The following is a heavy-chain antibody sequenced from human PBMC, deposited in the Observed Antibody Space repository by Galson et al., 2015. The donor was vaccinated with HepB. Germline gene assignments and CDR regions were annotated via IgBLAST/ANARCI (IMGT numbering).Heavy chain of an antibody. J-gene: IGHJ4*02. CDR3: AHSPYYYDSKGGGYFDY. CDR1: GFSLSTSGVG. CDR2: IYWDDDK. D-gene: IGHD3-22*01. V-gene: IGHV2-5*02. Sequence: PALVKPTQTLTLTCTFSGFSLSTSGVGVGWIRQPPGKALEWLALIYWDDDKRYSPSLKSRLTITKDTSKNQLVLTMTNMDPVDTATYYCAHSPYYYDSKGGGYFDYWGQGTLVTVSS.